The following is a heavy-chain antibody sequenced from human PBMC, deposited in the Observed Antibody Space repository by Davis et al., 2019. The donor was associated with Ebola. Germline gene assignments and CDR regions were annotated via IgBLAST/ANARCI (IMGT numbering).Heavy chain of an antibody. J-gene: IGHJ4*02. Sequence: VSVKVFCKASGYTFTGYYMHWVRQAPGQGLEWMGWINPNSGGTNYAQKFQGRVTMTRDTSISTAYMELSRLRSDDTAVYYCARDPYSSGGDYWGQGTLVTVSS. CDR1: GYTFTGYY. CDR2: INPNSGGT. CDR3: ARDPYSSGGDY. D-gene: IGHD6-19*01. V-gene: IGHV1-2*02.